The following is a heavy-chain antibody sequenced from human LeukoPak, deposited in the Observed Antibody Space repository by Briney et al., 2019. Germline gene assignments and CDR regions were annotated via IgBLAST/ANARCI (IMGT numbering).Heavy chain of an antibody. D-gene: IGHD1-26*01. J-gene: IGHJ5*02. CDR2: IKPDGSEK. CDR1: GFTFSTYW. CDR3: ARGSFRFDP. V-gene: IGHV3-7*01. Sequence: GGSLRLSCAASGFTFSTYWMTWVRQAPGKGLEWVANIKPDGSEKNYVDSVKGRFTISRDNAKNSLSLQMNSLTAEDKAVYYCARGSFRFDPWGQGTLVTVSS.